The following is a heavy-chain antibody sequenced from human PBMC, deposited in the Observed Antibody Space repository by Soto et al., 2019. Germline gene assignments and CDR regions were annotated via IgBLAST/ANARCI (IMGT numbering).Heavy chain of an antibody. CDR3: ARGDIVLVPAAIGYYYYGMDV. Sequence: SVKVSCKASGGTFSSYAISWVRQAPGQGLEWMRGIIPIFGTANYAQKFQGRVTITADESTSTAYIELSSLRSEDTAVYYCARGDIVLVPAAIGYYYYGMDVWGQGATVTVSS. CDR1: GGTFSSYA. J-gene: IGHJ6*02. CDR2: IIPIFGTA. V-gene: IGHV1-69*13. D-gene: IGHD2-2*01.